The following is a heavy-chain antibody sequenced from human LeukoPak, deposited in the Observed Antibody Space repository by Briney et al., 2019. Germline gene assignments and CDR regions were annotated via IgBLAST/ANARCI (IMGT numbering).Heavy chain of an antibody. CDR3: ARSYGSGSYTWFDP. CDR2: ISAYNGST. V-gene: IGHV1-18*01. D-gene: IGHD3-10*01. J-gene: IGHJ5*02. CDR1: GYTFTSYG. Sequence: ASVKVSCKASGYTFTSYGISWVRQAPGQGLEWMGWISAYNGSTNYAQKLQGRVTMTTDTSTSTAYMELRSLRSDDTAVYYCARSYGSGSYTWFDPWGQGTLVTVSS.